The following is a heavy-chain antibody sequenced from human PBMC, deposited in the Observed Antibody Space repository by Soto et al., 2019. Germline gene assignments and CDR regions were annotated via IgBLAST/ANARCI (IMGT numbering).Heavy chain of an antibody. CDR3: ARDLGSTNYYFDY. J-gene: IGHJ4*02. CDR2: IWYDGSKT. CDR1: GFTFSNYG. V-gene: IGHV3-33*01. Sequence: QVQLVESGGGVVQPGRSLRLSCVASGFTFSNYGMHWVRQAPGKGLEWVAVIWYDGSKTYYADFVKGRFTISRDYSKNTLYLQMNSLRAEDTAVYYCARDLGSTNYYFDYWGQGTLVIVSS. D-gene: IGHD1-1*01.